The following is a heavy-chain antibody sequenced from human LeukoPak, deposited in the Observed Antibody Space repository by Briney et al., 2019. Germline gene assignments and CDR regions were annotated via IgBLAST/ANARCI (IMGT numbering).Heavy chain of an antibody. CDR1: GYTFTSYG. D-gene: IGHD6-6*01. CDR3: AAQGRPTYYYYYMDV. CDR2: LSAYNDDT. J-gene: IGHJ6*03. Sequence: ASVKVSCKASGYTFTSYGIIWVRQAPGQGLEWMGWLSAYNDDTNYAQNLQGRVNMTTDTSTSTAYMELRSLRSDDTAVYYCAAQGRPTYYYYYMDVWGKGTTVTVSS. V-gene: IGHV1-18*01.